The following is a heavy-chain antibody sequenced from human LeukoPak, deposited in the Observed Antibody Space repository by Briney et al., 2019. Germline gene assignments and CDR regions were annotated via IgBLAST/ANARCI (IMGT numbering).Heavy chain of an antibody. D-gene: IGHD5-24*01. V-gene: IGHV1-2*02. CDR2: INPNSGGT. Sequence: GASVKVSCKAFGYTFTSYGISWVGQAPGQGLEGMGWINPNSGGTNYAQKFQGRVTMTRDTSISTAYMELSRLRSDDTAVYYCARGQRWLYYYFDYWGQGTLVTVSS. CDR1: GYTFTSYG. J-gene: IGHJ4*02. CDR3: ARGQRWLYYYFDY.